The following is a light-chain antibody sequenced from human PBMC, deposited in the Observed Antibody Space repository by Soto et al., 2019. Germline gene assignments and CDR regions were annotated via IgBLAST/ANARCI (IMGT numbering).Light chain of an antibody. CDR1: QTFSTY. J-gene: IGKJ1*01. V-gene: IGKV3-20*01. Sequence: ALKQSPGTLSLSTRERATLSCRATQTFSTYLAWYHQKPAQPPRLLIYDTSNRATGIPDRFSGSGSGTDFTLTISRLEPADFAVYYCQQSGSSPWTFGQGTKVDIK. CDR3: QQSGSSPWT. CDR2: DTS.